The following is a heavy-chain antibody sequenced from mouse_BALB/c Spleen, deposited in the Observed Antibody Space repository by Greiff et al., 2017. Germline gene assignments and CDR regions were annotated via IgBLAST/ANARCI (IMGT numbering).Heavy chain of an antibody. V-gene: IGHV2-9*02. CDR2: IWAGGST. J-gene: IGHJ4*01. Sequence: QVQLQQSGPGLVAPSQSLSITCTVSGFSLTSYGVHWVRQPPGKGLEWLGVIWAGGSTNYNSALMSRLSISKDNSKSQVFLKMNSLQTDDTAMYYCARGGMVKNFYYYAMDYWGQGTSVTVSS. CDR1: GFSLTSYG. D-gene: IGHD2-10*02. CDR3: ARGGMVKNFYYYAMDY.